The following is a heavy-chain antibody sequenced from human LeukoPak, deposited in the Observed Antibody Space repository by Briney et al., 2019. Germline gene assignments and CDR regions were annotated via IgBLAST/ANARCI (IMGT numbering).Heavy chain of an antibody. J-gene: IGHJ6*02. Sequence: PGGSLRLSCAASGFTFSSYSMNWVRQAPGKGLEWVSSISSSSSYIYYADSVKGRFTISRDNAKNSLYLQMNSLRAEDTAVYYCAIPLRSTSFVDYGMDVWGQGTTVTVSS. CDR2: ISSSSSYI. CDR3: AIPLRSTSFVDYGMDV. CDR1: GFTFSSYS. D-gene: IGHD2-2*01. V-gene: IGHV3-21*04.